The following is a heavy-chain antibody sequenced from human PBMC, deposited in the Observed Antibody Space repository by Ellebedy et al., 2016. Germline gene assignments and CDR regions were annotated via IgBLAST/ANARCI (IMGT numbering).Heavy chain of an antibody. Sequence: SETLSLTXAVYGGSFSGYYWNWIRQPPGKGLEWIGEINHSGSTNYNPSLKSRVTISVDTSKNQFSLKLSSVTAADTAVYYCARGRRRHFDYWGQGTLVTVSS. CDR2: INHSGST. CDR1: GGSFSGYY. J-gene: IGHJ4*02. CDR3: ARGRRRHFDY. V-gene: IGHV4-34*01.